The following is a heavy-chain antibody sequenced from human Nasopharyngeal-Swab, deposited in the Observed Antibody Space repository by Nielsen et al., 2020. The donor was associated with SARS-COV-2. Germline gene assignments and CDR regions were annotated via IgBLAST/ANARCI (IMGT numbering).Heavy chain of an antibody. D-gene: IGHD3-22*01. CDR2: INHSGST. V-gene: IGHV4-34*01. J-gene: IGHJ4*02. CDR3: ARGFHPRHYYDSSGSSLDY. Sequence: SETLSLTCAVYGGSFSGYYWSWIRQPPGKGLERIGEINHSGSTNYNPSLKSRVTISVDTSKNQFSLKLSSVTAADTAVYYCARGFHPRHYYDSSGSSLDYWGQGTLVTVSS. CDR1: GGSFSGYY.